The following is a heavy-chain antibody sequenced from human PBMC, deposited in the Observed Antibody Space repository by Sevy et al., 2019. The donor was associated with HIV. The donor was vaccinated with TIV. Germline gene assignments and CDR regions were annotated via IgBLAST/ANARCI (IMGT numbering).Heavy chain of an antibody. CDR1: GDSISSSSYY. V-gene: IGHV4-39*01. CDR2: SYYTGST. J-gene: IGHJ6*02. Sequence: SETLSLTCTVSGDSISSSSYYWGWIRQPPGKGLEWIGSSYYTGSTYYNPSLKGRVTISVDRSKNQLSLKLTTVTAADTAVYYCARPTAHMFYGIDVWGQGTTVTVSS. D-gene: IGHD3-10*02. CDR3: ARPTAHMFYGIDV.